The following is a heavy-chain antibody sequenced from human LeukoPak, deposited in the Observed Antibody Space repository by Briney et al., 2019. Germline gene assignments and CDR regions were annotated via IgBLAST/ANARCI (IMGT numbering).Heavy chain of an antibody. CDR1: GDSVSSYNAA. D-gene: IGHD5-18*01. V-gene: IGHV6-1*01. CDR3: ARTHTTMDTSFDY. CDR2: TYSRSKWYD. Sequence: SQTLSLTCAISGDSVSSYNAAWHWIRQSPSGGLEWLGRTYSRSKWYDEYALSVKGRITVNPDTSKNQFSLHLNSVTPEDTAVYYCARTHTTMDTSFDYWGQGTLVTVSS. J-gene: IGHJ4*02.